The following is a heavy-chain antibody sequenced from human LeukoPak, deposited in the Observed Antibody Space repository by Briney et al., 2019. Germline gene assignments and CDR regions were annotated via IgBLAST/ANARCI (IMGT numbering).Heavy chain of an antibody. V-gene: IGHV3-7*01. CDR1: GFTFSSYW. CDR3: ARGGIAAAFWFDP. J-gene: IGHJ5*02. D-gene: IGHD6-13*01. CDR2: IKEDGSEK. Sequence: GGSLRLSCAASGFTFSSYWISWVRQAPGKGLEWLADIKEDGSEKYYVDSVEGRFTISRDNAKNSLYLQMNSLRAEDTAVYYCARGGIAAAFWFDPWGQGTLVTVSS.